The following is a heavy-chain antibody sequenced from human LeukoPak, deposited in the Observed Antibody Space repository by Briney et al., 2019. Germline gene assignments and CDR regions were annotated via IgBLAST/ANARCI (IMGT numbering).Heavy chain of an antibody. CDR2: FDPEDGET. J-gene: IGHJ4*02. V-gene: IGHV1-24*01. Sequence: ASVKVSCKVSGYTLTELSMHWVRQAPGKGLEWMGGFDPEDGETIYAQEFQGRVTMTEDTSTDTAYMELSSLRSEDTAVYYCATALGYSYGFDYWGQGTLVTVSS. D-gene: IGHD5-18*01. CDR1: GYTLTELS. CDR3: ATALGYSYGFDY.